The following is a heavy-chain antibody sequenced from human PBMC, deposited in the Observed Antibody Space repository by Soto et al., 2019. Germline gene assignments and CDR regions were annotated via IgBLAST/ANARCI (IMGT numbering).Heavy chain of an antibody. Sequence: QVQLQESGPGLVKPSQTLSLTCTVSGGSISSGDYYWSWIRQPPGKGLEWIGYIYYSGSTYYNPSLKSRVTIAVDTSKNQFSLKLSSVTAADTAVYYCARSLPLREWLLSTWGQGTLVTVSS. J-gene: IGHJ4*02. CDR3: ARSLPLREWLLST. D-gene: IGHD3-3*01. V-gene: IGHV4-30-4*01. CDR1: GGSISSGDYY. CDR2: IYYSGST.